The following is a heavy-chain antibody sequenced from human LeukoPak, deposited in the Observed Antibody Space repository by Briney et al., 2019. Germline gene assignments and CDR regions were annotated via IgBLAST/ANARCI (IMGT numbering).Heavy chain of an antibody. D-gene: IGHD3-10*01. CDR3: ARDRTPRLWFGELSV. J-gene: IGHJ4*02. CDR1: AFNLNSYS. V-gene: IGHV3-21*01. Sequence: GGSLRLSCAASAFNLNSYSMNWVRQAPGKGLEWVSSISSDSHYIFYADSVKGRFTTSRDSAKNSLYLQMNSLRAEDTAVYYCARDRTPRLWFGELSVWGQGTLVTVSS. CDR2: ISSDSHYI.